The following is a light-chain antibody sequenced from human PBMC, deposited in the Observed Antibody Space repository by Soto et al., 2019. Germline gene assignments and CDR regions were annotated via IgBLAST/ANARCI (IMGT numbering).Light chain of an antibody. J-gene: IGKJ1*01. CDR3: QQYGSSATT. CDR2: DAF. V-gene: IGKV3-11*01. CDR1: QSISRT. Sequence: EIVLTQSPDTLSVSPGEIATLSCSASQSISRTLAWYQQKSGQPPRLLIYDAFKRASGIPARFSGSGSGTDFTLTISSLEPEDFATYYCQQYGSSATTFGQGTKVDIK.